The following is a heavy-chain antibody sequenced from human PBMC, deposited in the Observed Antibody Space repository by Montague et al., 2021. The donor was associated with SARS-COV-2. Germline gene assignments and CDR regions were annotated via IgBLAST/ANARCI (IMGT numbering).Heavy chain of an antibody. J-gene: IGHJ4*02. CDR1: GGSISSGSYY. Sequence: TLSLTCTVSGGSISSGSYYWSWIRQPAGKGLEWIGRIYTSGSTNYNSSLKSRVTISVDTSKNQFSLQLSSVTAADTAVYYCARVVGFDFDYWGQGTLVTVSS. D-gene: IGHD2-21*01. CDR3: ARVVGFDFDY. V-gene: IGHV4-61*02. CDR2: IYTSGST.